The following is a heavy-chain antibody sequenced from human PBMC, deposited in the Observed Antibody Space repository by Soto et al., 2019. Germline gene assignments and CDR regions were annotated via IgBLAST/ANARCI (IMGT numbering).Heavy chain of an antibody. Sequence: GASVKVSCKASGYTFTSYHMHWVRQAPGQGLEWMGIIDPIVGSTSYAQKFQGRVTMTRDKSANTAFMQLTSLTSEDTALYYCARGGGYYGSGAYYRGYFDHWGLGTLVTVSS. CDR2: IDPIVGST. V-gene: IGHV1-46*01. J-gene: IGHJ4*02. D-gene: IGHD3-10*01. CDR3: ARGGGYYGSGAYYRGYFDH. CDR1: GYTFTSYH.